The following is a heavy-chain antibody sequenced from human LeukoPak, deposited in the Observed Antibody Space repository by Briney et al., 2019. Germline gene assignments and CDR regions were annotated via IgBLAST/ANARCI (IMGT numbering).Heavy chain of an antibody. D-gene: IGHD2-15*01. J-gene: IGHJ4*02. Sequence: ASVKVSCKASGYTFTGNYMHWVRQAPAQGLEWMGWINPNSGGTNYAQKFQGRPTTTRDTSISTAYMELSRLRSDDTAVYYCARGGEVVVAAFFDYWGQGTLVTVSS. CDR1: GYTFTGNY. CDR2: INPNSGGT. V-gene: IGHV1-2*02. CDR3: ARGGEVVVAAFFDY.